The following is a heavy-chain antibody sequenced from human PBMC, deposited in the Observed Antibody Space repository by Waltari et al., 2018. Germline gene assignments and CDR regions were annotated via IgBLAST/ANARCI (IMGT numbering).Heavy chain of an antibody. V-gene: IGHV4-38-2*02. CDR1: GYSISSGYY. CDR2: IYHSGIT. Sequence: QVQLQESGPGLVKPSETLSLTCAVSGYSISSGYYWGWIRQPPGKGLEWIGSIYHSGITYYNPSLKSRVTISVDTSKNQFSLKLSSVTAADTAVYYCARDREGFLEWFAPHFDYWGQGTLVTVSS. CDR3: ARDREGFLEWFAPHFDY. D-gene: IGHD3-3*01. J-gene: IGHJ4*02.